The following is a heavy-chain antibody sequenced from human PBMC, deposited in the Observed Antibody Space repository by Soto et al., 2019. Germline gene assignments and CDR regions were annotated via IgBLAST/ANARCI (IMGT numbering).Heavy chain of an antibody. CDR2: IYYSGST. D-gene: IGHD1-26*01. Sequence: PSETLSLTCTVSGGSISSSSYYWGWIRQPPGKGLEWIGSIYYSGSTYYNPSLKSRVTISVDTSKNQFSLKLSSVTAADTAVYYCAREGGGSYGAFDIWGQGTMVTVSS. V-gene: IGHV4-39*02. CDR3: AREGGGSYGAFDI. J-gene: IGHJ3*02. CDR1: GGSISSSSYY.